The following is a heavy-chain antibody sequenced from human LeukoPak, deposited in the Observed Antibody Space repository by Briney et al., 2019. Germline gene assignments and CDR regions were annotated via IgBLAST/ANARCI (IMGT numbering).Heavy chain of an antibody. CDR2: ISSSSSTI. D-gene: IGHD2-2*02. V-gene: IGHV3-48*01. CDR1: GFTFSSYS. Sequence: GGSLRLSCAASGFTFSSYSMNWVRQASGKGLEWVSYISSSSSTIYYADSVKGRFTISRDNAKNSLYLQMNSLRAEDTAVYYCARDPTYCSSTSCYRDYYYMDVWGKGTTVTVSS. J-gene: IGHJ6*03. CDR3: ARDPTYCSSTSCYRDYYYMDV.